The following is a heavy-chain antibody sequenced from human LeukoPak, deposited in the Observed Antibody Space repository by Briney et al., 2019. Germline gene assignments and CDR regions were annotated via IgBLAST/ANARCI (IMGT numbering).Heavy chain of an antibody. V-gene: IGHV1-24*01. J-gene: IGHJ4*02. D-gene: IGHD6-13*01. Sequence: ASVKVSCKVSGYTLTELSMHWVRQAPGKGLEWMGGFDPEDGETIYAQKFQDRVSMTRDRSSNTAFLELRSLRSDDTAVYFCSRSFYSSSWYYFDLWGQGTLVTVSS. CDR3: SRSFYSSSWYYFDL. CDR1: GYTLTELS. CDR2: FDPEDGET.